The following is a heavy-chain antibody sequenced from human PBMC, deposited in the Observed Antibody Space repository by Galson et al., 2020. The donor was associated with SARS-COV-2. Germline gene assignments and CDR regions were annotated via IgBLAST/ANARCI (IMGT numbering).Heavy chain of an antibody. V-gene: IGHV5-51*01. Sequence: KIGESLKISCKGSGYSFTSYWIGWVRQMPGKGLEWMGIIYPGDSDTRYSPSFQGQVTISADKSISTAYLQWSSLKASDTAMYYCARLPDRQLRYFGWLPNYGMDVWGQGTTVTVSS. CDR3: ARLPDRQLRYFGWLPNYGMDV. J-gene: IGHJ6*02. CDR1: GYSFTSYW. CDR2: IYPGDSDT. D-gene: IGHD3-9*01.